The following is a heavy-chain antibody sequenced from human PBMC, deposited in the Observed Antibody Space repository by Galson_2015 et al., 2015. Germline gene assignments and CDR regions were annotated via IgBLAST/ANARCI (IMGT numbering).Heavy chain of an antibody. D-gene: IGHD5-12*01. V-gene: IGHV3-48*03. J-gene: IGHJ6*02. CDR1: GFTFSSYE. CDR2: ISSSGSTI. CDR3: AGEGATMGYYYYGMDV. Sequence: SLRLSCAASGFTFSSYEMNWVRQAPGKGLEWVSYISSSGSTIYYADSVKGRFTISRDNAKNSLYLQMNSLRAEDTAVYYCAGEGATMGYYYYGMDVWGQGTTVTVSS.